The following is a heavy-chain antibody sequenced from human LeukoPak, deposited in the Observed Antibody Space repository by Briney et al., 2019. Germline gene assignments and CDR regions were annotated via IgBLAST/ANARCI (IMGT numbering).Heavy chain of an antibody. D-gene: IGHD3-10*01. J-gene: IGHJ3*02. Sequence: GGSLRLSCAASGLTFSSYWWSWVRQAPGKGLEWVANIKQDGSEKYYVDSVKGRFTISRDNAKNSLDLQMNSLRAQDPAVFYCAREETGRSYFPGVAFDIWGQGTMVTVSS. CDR1: GLTFSSYW. CDR2: IKQDGSEK. V-gene: IGHV3-7*01. CDR3: AREETGRSYFPGVAFDI.